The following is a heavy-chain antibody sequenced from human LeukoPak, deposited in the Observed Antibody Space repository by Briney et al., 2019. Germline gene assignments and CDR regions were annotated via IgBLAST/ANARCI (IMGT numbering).Heavy chain of an antibody. D-gene: IGHD4-17*01. CDR2: IYPGDSDT. J-gene: IGHJ6*03. CDR1: GYSFTSYW. CDR3: ARAYGDYSYYYYYMDV. Sequence: GESLKISCKGSGYSFTSYWIGWVRQLPGKGLEWMGIIYPGDSDTRYSPSFQGQVTISADKSISTAYLQWSSLKASDTAMYYCARAYGDYSYYYYYMDVWGKGTTVTVSS. V-gene: IGHV5-51*01.